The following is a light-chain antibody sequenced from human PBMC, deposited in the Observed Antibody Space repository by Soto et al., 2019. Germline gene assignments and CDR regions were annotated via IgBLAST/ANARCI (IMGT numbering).Light chain of an antibody. V-gene: IGKV3-20*01. Sequence: DIVLTQSPGTLSLSPGERATLSCRASQSVSSSYLARYQQKPGQAPRLLIYDASNRATGIPARFSGSGSGTEFSLTISSLQSEDFAVYSCQQYGDWPGAFGGGTKVDIK. CDR2: DAS. CDR3: QQYGDWPGA. J-gene: IGKJ4*01. CDR1: QSVSSSY.